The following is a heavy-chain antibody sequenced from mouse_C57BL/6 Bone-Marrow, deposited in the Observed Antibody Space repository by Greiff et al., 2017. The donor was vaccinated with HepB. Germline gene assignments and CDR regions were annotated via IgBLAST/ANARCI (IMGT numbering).Heavy chain of an antibody. Sequence: QVQLKQSGAELVRPGTSVKVSCKASGYAFTNYLIEWVKQRPGQGLEWIGVINPGSGGTNYNEKFKGKATLTADKSSSTAYMQLSSLTSEDSAVYFCARGTMPLDYWGQGTTLTVSS. D-gene: IGHD1-1*02. V-gene: IGHV1-54*01. CDR3: ARGTMPLDY. CDR1: GYAFTNYL. CDR2: INPGSGGT. J-gene: IGHJ2*01.